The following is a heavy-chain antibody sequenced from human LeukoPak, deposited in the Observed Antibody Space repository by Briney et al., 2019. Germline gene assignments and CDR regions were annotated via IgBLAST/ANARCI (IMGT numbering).Heavy chain of an antibody. CDR1: GFTFSSYS. CDR2: INHSGST. Sequence: GSLRLSCAASGFTFSSYSMNWVRQAPGKGLEWIGEINHSGSTNYNPSLKSRVTISIDTSKKQFSLKLRSVTAADTAVYYCARQGQLVRYYYYYMDVWGKGTTVTVSS. V-gene: IGHV4-34*01. J-gene: IGHJ6*03. CDR3: ARQGQLVRYYYYYMDV. D-gene: IGHD6-13*01.